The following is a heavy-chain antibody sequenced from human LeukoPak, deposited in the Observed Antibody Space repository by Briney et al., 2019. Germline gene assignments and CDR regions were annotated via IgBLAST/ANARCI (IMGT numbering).Heavy chain of an antibody. J-gene: IGHJ4*02. CDR1: GFTFSNYE. Sequence: GGSLRLSCAASGFTFSNYEMNWVRQAPGKGPEWVSYIGSSDSTIYYVDSVKGRFTISRDNAKNLLYLQMNSLRAEDTAIYYCARGRSGYDILTGYYNPWGQGALVTVSS. CDR3: ARGRSGYDILTGYYNP. V-gene: IGHV3-48*03. D-gene: IGHD3-9*01. CDR2: IGSSDSTI.